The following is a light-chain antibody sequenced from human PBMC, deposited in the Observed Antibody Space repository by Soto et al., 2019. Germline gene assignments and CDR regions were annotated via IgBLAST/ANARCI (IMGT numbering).Light chain of an antibody. J-gene: IGKJ4*01. Sequence: DIQMTQFPSSLSVSVGDRVTITCQASQDISNYLIWYQQKPGKAPKFLIYDASNLETGVPSRFSGSGSGTYFTFTISSLQPEDIATYYCQQYDNLPLTFGGGTKVEIK. CDR1: QDISNY. CDR2: DAS. V-gene: IGKV1-33*01. CDR3: QQYDNLPLT.